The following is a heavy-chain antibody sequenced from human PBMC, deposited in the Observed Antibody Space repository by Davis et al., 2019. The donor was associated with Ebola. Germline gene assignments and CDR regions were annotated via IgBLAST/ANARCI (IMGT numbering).Heavy chain of an antibody. CDR3: ARSTV. V-gene: IGHV3-21*01. J-gene: IGHJ6*02. Sequence: GESLKISCAASGFTFSSYSMNWVRQAPGKGLEWVSSISSSSSYKYYADSVKGRFTISRDNTKNSLYLQMNSLRPEDTAVYYCARSTVWGQGTPVAVSS. CDR2: ISSSSSYK. D-gene: IGHD5/OR15-5a*01. CDR1: GFTFSSYS.